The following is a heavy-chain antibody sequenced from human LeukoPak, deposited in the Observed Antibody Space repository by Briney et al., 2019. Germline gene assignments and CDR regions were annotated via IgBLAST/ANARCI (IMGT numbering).Heavy chain of an antibody. J-gene: IGHJ6*03. D-gene: IGHD3-9*01. CDR3: ARLGPIRFFDSDYYYYMDV. Sequence: GASVKVSCKASGYTFTSYGISWVRQAPGQGLEWMGWISAYNGNTNYAQKLQGRVTMTTDTSTSTAYMELRSLRSDDTAVYYCARLGPIRFFDSDYYYYMDVWGTGTMVTVSS. CDR2: ISAYNGNT. CDR1: GYTFTSYG. V-gene: IGHV1-18*01.